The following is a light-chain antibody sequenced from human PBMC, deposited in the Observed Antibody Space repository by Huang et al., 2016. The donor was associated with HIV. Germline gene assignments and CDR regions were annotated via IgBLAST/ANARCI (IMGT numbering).Light chain of an antibody. CDR3: QQYYSTPT. CDR2: AAS. Sequence: DIQMTQSPSSLSASVGDRVTITCRASQGISNSLAWYQQKPGKAPKLLLYAASTLESGVPSRVSGSGSGTDYTLTISSLQPEGFATYYCQQYYSTPTFGGGTKVEIK. J-gene: IGKJ4*01. CDR1: QGISNS. V-gene: IGKV1-NL1*01.